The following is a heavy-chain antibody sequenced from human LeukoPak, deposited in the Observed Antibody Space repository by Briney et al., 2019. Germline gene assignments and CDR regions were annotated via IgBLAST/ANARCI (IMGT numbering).Heavy chain of an antibody. Sequence: PGGSLRLSCAASGFTFSDYYMSWIRQAPGKGLEWVSYISSSSSYTNYADSVKGRFTISRDNAKNSLYLQMNSLRAEDTAVYYCAKDSSADDSSGYSYYFDYWGQGTLVTVSS. CDR3: AKDSSADDSSGYSYYFDY. CDR1: GFTFSDYY. CDR2: ISSSSSYT. J-gene: IGHJ4*02. D-gene: IGHD3-22*01. V-gene: IGHV3-11*06.